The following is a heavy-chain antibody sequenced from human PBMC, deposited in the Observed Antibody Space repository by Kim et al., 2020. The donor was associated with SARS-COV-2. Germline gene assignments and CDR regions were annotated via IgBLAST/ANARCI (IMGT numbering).Heavy chain of an antibody. Sequence: ASVKVSCKASGYTFTSYEINWVRQATGQGLEWMGWMNPNSGDTGYIQNFQGRVTMTRDTYIGTAYMELSSLRSDDTAVYYCTRGSMRASPQFDFWGQGTLVTVSS. V-gene: IGHV1-8*01. J-gene: IGHJ4*02. D-gene: IGHD3-22*01. CDR2: MNPNSGDT. CDR3: TRGSMRASPQFDF. CDR1: GYTFTSYE.